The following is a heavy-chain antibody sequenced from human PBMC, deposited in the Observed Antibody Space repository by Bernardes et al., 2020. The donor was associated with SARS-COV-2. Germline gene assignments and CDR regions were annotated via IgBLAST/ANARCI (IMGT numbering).Heavy chain of an antibody. CDR2: IDGGGGST. CDR3: APPLRPRDGYVRLKS. D-gene: IGHD5-12*01. V-gene: IGHV3-23*01. CDR1: GFTFSNYA. Sequence: GGSLRLSCAASGFTFSNYAMSWVRQAPGKGLEWVSGIDGGGGSTYYADSVKGRFTISRDNSKSTLYLQMNSLRAEDTAVYYCAPPLRPRDGYVRLKSWGQGTLVTVSS. J-gene: IGHJ5*02.